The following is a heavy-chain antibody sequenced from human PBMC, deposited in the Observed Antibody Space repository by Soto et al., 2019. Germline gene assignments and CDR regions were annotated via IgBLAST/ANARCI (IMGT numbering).Heavy chain of an antibody. V-gene: IGHV3-23*01. CDR1: GFTFSSYA. J-gene: IGHJ4*02. CDR3: ATSMGWPHPETTTYFDY. D-gene: IGHD1-1*01. CDR2: ISGSGGST. Sequence: GGSLRLSCAASGFTFSSYAMSWVRQAPGKGLEWVSAISGSGGSTYYADSVKGRFTISRDNSKNTLYLQMNSLRAEDTAVYYCATSMGWPHPETTTYFDYWGQGTLVTVSS.